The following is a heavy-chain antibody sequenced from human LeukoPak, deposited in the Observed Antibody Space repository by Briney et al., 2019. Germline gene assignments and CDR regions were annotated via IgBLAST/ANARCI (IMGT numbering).Heavy chain of an antibody. V-gene: IGHV3-9*01. Sequence: GGSLRLSCAASGFAFSPYAMHWVRQAPGKGLEWVSGISWNSGSIGYADSVKGRFTISRDNAKNSLYLQMNSLRAEDTALYYCAKTATVSHYYMDVWGKGTTVTVSS. J-gene: IGHJ6*03. CDR2: ISWNSGSI. CDR1: GFAFSPYA. D-gene: IGHD5-18*01. CDR3: AKTATVSHYYMDV.